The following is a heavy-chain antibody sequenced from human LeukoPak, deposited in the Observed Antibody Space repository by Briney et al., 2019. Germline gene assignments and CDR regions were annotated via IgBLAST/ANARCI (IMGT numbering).Heavy chain of an antibody. CDR1: GFTFSNYD. CDR3: ARVGYYYDSSGYYSGFYYMDV. D-gene: IGHD3-22*01. V-gene: IGHV3-30*02. CDR2: IRYDGTNK. J-gene: IGHJ6*03. Sequence: GGSLRLSCAASGFTFSNYDMHWVRQAPGKGLEWVAFIRYDGTNKYYADSVKGRFTISRDNSKNTLYLQMNGLRAEDTAVYYCARVGYYYDSSGYYSGFYYMDVWGKGTTVTVSS.